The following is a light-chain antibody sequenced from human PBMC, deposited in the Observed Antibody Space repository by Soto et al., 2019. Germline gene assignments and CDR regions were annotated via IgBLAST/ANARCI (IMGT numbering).Light chain of an antibody. CDR1: QSIEDL. CDR2: RAS. Sequence: DIQMTQSPATLSASVGDRVTITCRASQSIEDLLAWYQQQPWIAPKLLVYRASPLESGVPPRFSGSGSGTELTLTISSLQPDDLATSFCQQYRRYSAFGPGTKVEI. V-gene: IGKV1-5*03. J-gene: IGKJ1*01. CDR3: QQYRRYSA.